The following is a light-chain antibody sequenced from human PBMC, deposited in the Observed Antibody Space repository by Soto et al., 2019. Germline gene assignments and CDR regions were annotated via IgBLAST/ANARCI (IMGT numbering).Light chain of an antibody. CDR1: SSDIGAGSE. V-gene: IGLV1-40*01. CDR2: GST. CDR3: QSYDNSLSAYV. J-gene: IGLJ1*01. Sequence: QSVLTQPPSLSGAPGQRVTISCTGSSSDIGAGSEVHWYQQLPGTAPKLLIFGSTNRPSGVPDRFSCSKSATSASLAITGLEAEDEADYYCQSYDNSLSAYVFGTGTKLTVL.